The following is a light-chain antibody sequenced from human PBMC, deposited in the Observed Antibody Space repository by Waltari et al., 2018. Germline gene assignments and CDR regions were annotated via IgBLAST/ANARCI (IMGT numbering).Light chain of an antibody. Sequence: QSALTQPAAVSGSPGQSVTISCTGARSDIGRYDLVSWYQQHPGNAPKLVISDFTKRTSGVSDRCSGSKSGDTASLTISGLQFEDEADYYCCSYAGNYIWVFGGGTRLTVL. CDR2: DFT. V-gene: IGLV2-23*02. CDR1: RSDIGRYDL. J-gene: IGLJ3*02. CDR3: CSYAGNYIWV.